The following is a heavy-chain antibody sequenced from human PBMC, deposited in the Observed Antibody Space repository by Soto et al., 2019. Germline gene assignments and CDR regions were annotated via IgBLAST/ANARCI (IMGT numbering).Heavy chain of an antibody. D-gene: IGHD3-3*01. J-gene: IGHJ6*02. CDR1: GFTFSSYS. V-gene: IGHV3-48*02. CDR2: ISSSSSTI. CDR3: ARDARLFGVVPYYYYGMDV. Sequence: GGSLRLSCAASGFTFSSYSMNWVRQAPGKGLEWVSYISSSSSTIYYADSVKGRFTISRDNAKNSLYLQMNSLRDEDTAVYYCARDARLFGVVPYYYYGMDVWGQGTTVTVSS.